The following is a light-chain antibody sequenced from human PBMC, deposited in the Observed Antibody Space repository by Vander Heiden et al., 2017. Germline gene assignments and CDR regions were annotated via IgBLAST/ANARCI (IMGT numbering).Light chain of an antibody. Sequence: QSALTQPPSASGTPGQRVTLPCSGSSSDIGSHTVNWYQQLPGTAPKLLIYGRNQRPSGVPDRFSGSKSGTSASLAISGLQSDDEADYYCATWDGSLNVWVFGGGTKLTVL. CDR1: SSDIGSHT. V-gene: IGLV1-44*01. CDR2: GRN. CDR3: ATWDGSLNVWV. J-gene: IGLJ3*02.